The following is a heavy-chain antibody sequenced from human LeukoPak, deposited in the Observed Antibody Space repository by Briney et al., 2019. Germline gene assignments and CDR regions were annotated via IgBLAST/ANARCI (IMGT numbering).Heavy chain of an antibody. V-gene: IGHV3-13*01. CDR1: GYTFRTYD. D-gene: IGHD3-16*01. J-gene: IGHJ4*02. CDR2: IGSAGDT. Sequence: GGSLRLSCAASGYTFRTYDMHWVRHATGKGLEWVSSIGSAGDTYYAGSVKGRFTISREDVKNSLYLQVNSLRDGDTAVYYCVRGGDIGFDYWGQGTLVTVSS. CDR3: VRGGDIGFDY.